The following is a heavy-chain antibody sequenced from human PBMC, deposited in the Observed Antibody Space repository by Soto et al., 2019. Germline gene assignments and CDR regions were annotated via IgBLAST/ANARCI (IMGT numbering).Heavy chain of an antibody. Sequence: QVQLVESGGGLVKPGGSLRLSCAASGFTFSDYYMSWIRQAPGKGLEWVSYISSSGSTIYYADSVKGRFTISRDNAKNSLYLQMNSLRAEDTAVYYCARDGDLSRYFDWLPKAPMFDPWGQGTLVTVSS. CDR2: ISSSGSTI. J-gene: IGHJ5*02. D-gene: IGHD3-9*01. CDR3: ARDGDLSRYFDWLPKAPMFDP. CDR1: GFTFSDYY. V-gene: IGHV3-11*01.